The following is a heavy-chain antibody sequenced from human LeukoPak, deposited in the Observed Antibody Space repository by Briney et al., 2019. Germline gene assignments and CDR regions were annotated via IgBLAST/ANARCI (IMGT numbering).Heavy chain of an antibody. CDR2: INPSGGST. V-gene: IGHV1-46*01. D-gene: IGHD3-16*02. J-gene: IGHJ4*02. Sequence: ASVKVSCKASGYTFTSYDINWVRQAPGQGLEWMGIINPSGGSTSYAQKFQGRVTMTRDMSTSTVYMELSSLRSEDTAVYYCARDLGASDYDYVWGSYRYGMDYWGQGTLVTVSS. CDR3: ARDLGASDYDYVWGSYRYGMDY. CDR1: GYTFTSYD.